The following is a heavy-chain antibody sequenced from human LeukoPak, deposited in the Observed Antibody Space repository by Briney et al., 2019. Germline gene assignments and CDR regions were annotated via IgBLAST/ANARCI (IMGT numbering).Heavy chain of an antibody. Sequence: GGSLKISWKGSGYSFTSYWIGWVRQMPGKGLEWKGIIYPGDSDTRYSPPFQAQGTISADNPISTAYQQWSNLKASATAMYYCERQKEGDNNKKGFDYWGQGTLVTVSS. CDR1: GYSFTSYW. D-gene: IGHD1/OR15-1a*01. V-gene: IGHV5-51*01. CDR3: ERQKEGDNNKKGFDY. J-gene: IGHJ4*02. CDR2: IYPGDSDT.